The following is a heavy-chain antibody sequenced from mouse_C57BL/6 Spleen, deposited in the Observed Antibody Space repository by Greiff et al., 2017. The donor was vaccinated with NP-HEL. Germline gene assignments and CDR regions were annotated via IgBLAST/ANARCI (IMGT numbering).Heavy chain of an antibody. CDR3: ARYGSSYDWYFDV. CDR1: GFTFTDYY. J-gene: IGHJ1*03. D-gene: IGHD1-1*01. Sequence: EVHLVESGGGLVQPGGSLSLSCAASGFTFTDYYMSWVRQPPGKALEWLGFIRNKANGYTTEYSASVKGRFTISRDNSQSILYLQMNALRAEDSATYYCARYGSSYDWYFDVWGTGTTVTVSS. CDR2: IRNKANGYTT. V-gene: IGHV7-3*01.